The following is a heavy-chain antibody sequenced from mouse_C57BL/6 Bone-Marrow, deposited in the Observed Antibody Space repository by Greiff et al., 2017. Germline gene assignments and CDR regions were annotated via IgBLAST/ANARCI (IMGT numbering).Heavy chain of an antibody. D-gene: IGHD1-1*01. CDR1: GYAFSSSW. J-gene: IGHJ2*01. CDR3: ARTTTVVARPYFDY. CDR2: IYPGDGDT. Sequence: VKLQESGPELVKPGASVKISCKASGYAFSSSWMNWVKQRPGKGLEWIGRIYPGDGDTNYNGKFKGKATLTADKSSSTAYMQLSSLTSEDSAVYFCARTTTVVARPYFDYWGQGTTLTVSS. V-gene: IGHV1-82*01.